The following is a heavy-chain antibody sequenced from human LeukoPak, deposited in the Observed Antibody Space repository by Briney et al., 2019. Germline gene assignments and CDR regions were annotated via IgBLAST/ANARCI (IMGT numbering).Heavy chain of an antibody. CDR3: AKGAAAGNYYFSGVDV. CDR1: GFTFSTYA. J-gene: IGHJ6*02. Sequence: GGSLRLSCEVSGFTFSTYAMSWVRQAPGKGLEWVSGISGSGGSPYYADSVKGRFTISRDNSKNTLYLQMNSLRAEDTALYYCAKGAAAGNYYFSGVDVWGQGTTVTVSS. V-gene: IGHV3-23*01. D-gene: IGHD6-13*01. CDR2: ISGSGGSP.